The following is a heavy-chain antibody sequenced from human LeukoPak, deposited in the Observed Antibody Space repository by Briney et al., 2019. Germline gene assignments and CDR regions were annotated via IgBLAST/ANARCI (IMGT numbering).Heavy chain of an antibody. CDR3: TKGPSGIAVAGSPKYFQH. V-gene: IGHV3-9*01. CDR2: ISWNSGSI. J-gene: IGHJ1*01. D-gene: IGHD6-19*01. CDR1: GFTFDDYA. Sequence: PGGSLRLSCAASGFTFDDYAMHWVRQAPGKGLEWVSGISWNSGSIGYADSVKGRFTISRDNSKNTLYLQMNSLRAEDTALYYCTKGPSGIAVAGSPKYFQHWGQGTLVTVSS.